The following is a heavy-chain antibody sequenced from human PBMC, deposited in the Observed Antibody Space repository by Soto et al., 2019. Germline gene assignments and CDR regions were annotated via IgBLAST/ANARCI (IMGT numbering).Heavy chain of an antibody. Sequence: PSETLSLTCTVSGGSISSGDYYWSWIRQPPGKGLEWIGYIYYSGSTYYNPSLKSRVTISVDTSKNQFSLKLSSVTAADTAVYYCASQIVLVPAAPYVYWGQGTLVTVSS. CDR3: ASQIVLVPAAPYVY. V-gene: IGHV4-30-4*01. CDR2: IYYSGST. D-gene: IGHD2-2*01. J-gene: IGHJ4*02. CDR1: GGSISSGDYY.